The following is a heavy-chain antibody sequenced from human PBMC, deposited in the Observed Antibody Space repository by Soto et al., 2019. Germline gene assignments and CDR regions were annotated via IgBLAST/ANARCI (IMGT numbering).Heavy chain of an antibody. CDR3: ARARYNLNDPFDI. J-gene: IGHJ3*02. D-gene: IGHD1-1*01. V-gene: IGHV1-18*01. Sequence: ASVKVSCKASGYTFTSYGISWVRQAPGQGLEWMGWISAYNGNTNYAQKLQGRVTMTTDTSTSTACMELRSLRSDDTAVYYCARARYNLNDPFDIWGQGTMVTVPS. CDR2: ISAYNGNT. CDR1: GYTFTSYG.